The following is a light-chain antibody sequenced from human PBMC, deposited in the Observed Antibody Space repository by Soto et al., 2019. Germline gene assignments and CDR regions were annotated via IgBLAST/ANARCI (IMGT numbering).Light chain of an antibody. J-gene: IGKJ5*01. CDR2: ATS. CDR3: QQSGTT. V-gene: IGKV3-20*01. CDR1: QSVSSNY. Sequence: IVLTQSPGTLSLSPGERVTLSCRASQSVSSNYLAWYQQRPGQTPRLLIYATSSRATGVPDRFSGSGSGTDFTLTISRLEPEDFAVYYCQQSGTTFGQWTRLEI.